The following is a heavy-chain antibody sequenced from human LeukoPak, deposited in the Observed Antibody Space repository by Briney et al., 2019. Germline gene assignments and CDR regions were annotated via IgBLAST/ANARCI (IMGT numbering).Heavy chain of an antibody. D-gene: IGHD1-26*01. CDR3: ARHHGGSYSGFDY. CDR1: GGSISSSSYY. V-gene: IGHV4-39*01. CDR2: IYYSGST. Sequence: PSETLSLTCTVSGGSISSSSYYWGWIRQPPGKGLEWIGSIYYSGSTYYNPSLKSRVTISVDTSKNQFSLKLSSVTAADTAVYYCARHHGGSYSGFDYWGQGTLVTVSS. J-gene: IGHJ4*02.